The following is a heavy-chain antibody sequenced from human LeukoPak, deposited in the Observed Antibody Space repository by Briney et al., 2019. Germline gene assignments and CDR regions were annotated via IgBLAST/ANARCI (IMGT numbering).Heavy chain of an antibody. CDR3: ARSYDFWSGYFPYYYYGMDV. V-gene: IGHV4-59*01. D-gene: IGHD3-3*01. CDR2: IYYSGST. Sequence: KPSETLSLTCTVSGGSISSYYWSWIRQPPGKGLEWIGYIYYSGSTNYNPSLKSRVTISVDTSKNQFSLKLSSVTAADTAVYYCARSYDFWSGYFPYYYYGMDVWGQGTTVTVSS. CDR1: GGSISSYY. J-gene: IGHJ6*02.